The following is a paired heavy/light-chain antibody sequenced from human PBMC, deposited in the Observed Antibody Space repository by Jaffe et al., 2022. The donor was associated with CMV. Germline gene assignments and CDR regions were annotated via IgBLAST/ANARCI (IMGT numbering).Light chain of an antibody. J-gene: IGLJ2*01. CDR2: EDN. CDR3: QSYDSSNVV. Sequence: NFMLTQPHSVSESPGKTVTISCTRSSGSIASNYVQWYQQRPGSAPTTVIYEDNQRPSGVPDRFSGSIDSSSNSASLTISGLKTEDEADYYCQSYDSSNVVFGGGTKLTVL. V-gene: IGLV6-57*04. CDR1: SGSIASNY.
Heavy chain of an antibody. J-gene: IGHJ2*01. CDR2: ISSSGSTI. CDR3: ARDRVLWFGELRSWYFDL. CDR1: GFTFSDYY. D-gene: IGHD3-10*01. V-gene: IGHV3-11*01. Sequence: QVQLVESGGGLVKPGGSLRLSCAASGFTFSDYYMSWIRQAPGKGLEWVSYISSSGSTIYYADSVKGRFTISRDNAKNSLYLQMNSLRAEDTAVYYCARDRVLWFGELRSWYFDLWGRGTLVTVSS.